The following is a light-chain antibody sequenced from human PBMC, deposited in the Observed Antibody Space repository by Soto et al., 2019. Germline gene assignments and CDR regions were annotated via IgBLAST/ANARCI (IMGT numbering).Light chain of an antibody. CDR1: QSVSTH. J-gene: IGKJ5*01. CDR2: GTS. V-gene: IGKV3-11*01. Sequence: EIVMTQSPATLSVSPGEVATLSCSASQSVSTHLAWYQQIPGQAPRLLIYGTSTRAAGIPARFSGSGSGTDFTLTISRLEPEDFAVYYCQQRSNWPPITFGQGTRLEIK. CDR3: QQRSNWPPIT.